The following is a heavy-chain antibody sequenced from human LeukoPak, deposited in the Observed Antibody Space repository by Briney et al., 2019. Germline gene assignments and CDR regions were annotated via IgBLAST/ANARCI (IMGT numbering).Heavy chain of an antibody. D-gene: IGHD2-2*01. CDR1: GYSISSGYY. CDR3: ARDIVVVPAAIDRSAYFDY. V-gene: IGHV4-38-2*02. J-gene: IGHJ4*02. CDR2: IYHSGST. Sequence: SETLYLTCTVSGYSISSGYYWGWIRQPPGKGLEWIGSIYHSGSTYYNPSLKSRVTISVDTSKNQFSLKLSSVTAADTAVYYCARDIVVVPAAIDRSAYFDYWGQGTLVTVSS.